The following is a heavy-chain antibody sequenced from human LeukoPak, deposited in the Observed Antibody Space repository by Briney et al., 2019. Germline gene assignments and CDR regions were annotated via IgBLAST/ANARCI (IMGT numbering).Heavy chain of an antibody. V-gene: IGHV1-2*02. D-gene: IGHD3-3*01. CDR2: INPNSGGT. J-gene: IGHJ6*03. CDR3: ARNRYDFWSGYDYYYYMDV. Sequence: GASVKVSCKASGYTFTGYYMHWVRQAPGQGLEWMGWINPNSGGTNYAQKLQGRVTMTTDTSTSTAYMELRSLRSDDTAVYYCARNRYDFWSGYDYYYYMDVWGKGTTVTVSS. CDR1: GYTFTGYY.